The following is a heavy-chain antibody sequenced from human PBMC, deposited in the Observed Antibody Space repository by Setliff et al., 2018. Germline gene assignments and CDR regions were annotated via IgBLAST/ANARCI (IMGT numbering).Heavy chain of an antibody. CDR1: GFAFSYYW. J-gene: IGHJ4*02. CDR2: IKQDGGEK. Sequence: PGGSLRLSCGASGFAFSYYWMSWVRQAPGKGLEWVANIKQDGGEKYYVDSVKGRFTISRDNAKDSLYLQMNNLGAEDTAVYFCVRDRSGDYAFDFWGQGTLVTVSS. D-gene: IGHD4-17*01. V-gene: IGHV3-7*01. CDR3: VRDRSGDYAFDF.